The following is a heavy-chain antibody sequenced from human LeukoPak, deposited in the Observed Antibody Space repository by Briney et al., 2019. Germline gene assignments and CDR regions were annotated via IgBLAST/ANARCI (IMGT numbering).Heavy chain of an antibody. CDR3: ARGDYYGSPKVVAA. CDR2: INPNSGDT. Sequence: ASVKVSCKASGGTFSSYAISWVRQAPGQGLEWIGWINPNSGDTNYAQKFQDRVTMTRDTSISTAYIELNFLRSDDTAVFYCARGDYYGSPKVVAAWGQGTPVTVSS. J-gene: IGHJ5*02. V-gene: IGHV1-2*02. D-gene: IGHD3-10*01. CDR1: GGTFSSYA.